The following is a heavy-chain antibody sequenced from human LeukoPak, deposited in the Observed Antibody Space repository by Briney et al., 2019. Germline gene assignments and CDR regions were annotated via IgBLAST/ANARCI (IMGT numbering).Heavy chain of an antibody. CDR1: GYSFTTYW. CDR3: ARHRRYYGMDV. V-gene: IGHV5-51*01. Sequence: GESLKISCKASGYSFTTYWIGWVRQMPGKGLEWMGIIDPGDSDARHSPSFQGQVTISADKSISTAYLQWSSLKASDTAMYYCARHRRYYGMDVWGQGTTVTVSS. J-gene: IGHJ6*02. CDR2: IDPGDSDA.